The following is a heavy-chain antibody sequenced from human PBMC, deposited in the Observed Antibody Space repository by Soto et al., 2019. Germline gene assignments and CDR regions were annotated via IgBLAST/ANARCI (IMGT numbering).Heavy chain of an antibody. Sequence: QITLKESGPTLVKPTQTLTLTCTFSGFSLSTSGVGVGWIRQPPGKALEWLALIYWDDDKRYSPSLTSRLTIXKXTCXNQVVLTMTNMDPVDTATYYCAHVLVVVANYGMDVWGQGTTVTVSS. CDR2: IYWDDDK. CDR3: AHVLVVVANYGMDV. D-gene: IGHD2-15*01. CDR1: GFSLSTSGVG. J-gene: IGHJ6*02. V-gene: IGHV2-5*02.